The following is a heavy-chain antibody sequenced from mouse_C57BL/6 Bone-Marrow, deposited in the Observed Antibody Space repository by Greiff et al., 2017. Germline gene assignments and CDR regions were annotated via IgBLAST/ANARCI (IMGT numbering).Heavy chain of an antibody. D-gene: IGHD1-1*01. CDR2: IDPSDSYT. J-gene: IGHJ2*01. CDR1: GYTFTSYW. Sequence: VQLQQPGAELVRPGTSVKLSCKASGYTFTSYWMHWVKQRPGQGLEWIGVIDPSDSYTNYNQKFKGKATLTLDTSSSTAYMQLSSLTSEDSAVYYCARPTVVEDYFDYWGQGTTLTVSS. CDR3: ARPTVVEDYFDY. V-gene: IGHV1-59*01.